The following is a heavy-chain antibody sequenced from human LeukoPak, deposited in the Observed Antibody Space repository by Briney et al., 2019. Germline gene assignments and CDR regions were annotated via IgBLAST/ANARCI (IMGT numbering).Heavy chain of an antibody. Sequence: GESLRLSCEVSGFTFSSSRMNWVRQAPGKGLEWVSTISADGASTFYADSVRGRFTISRDNSENTLYLQMDSLRAEDTAVYYCAKGGHYTYFEYWGQGTLVTVSS. J-gene: IGHJ4*02. CDR1: GFTFSSSR. V-gene: IGHV3-23*01. CDR3: AKGGHYTYFEY. CDR2: ISADGAST. D-gene: IGHD3-3*01.